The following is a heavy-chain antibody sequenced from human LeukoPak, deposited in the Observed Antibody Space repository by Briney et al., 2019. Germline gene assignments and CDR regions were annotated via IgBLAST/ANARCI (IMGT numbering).Heavy chain of an antibody. J-gene: IGHJ4*02. Sequence: GGSLRLSCAASGFTFSNYGMHWVRQAPGKGLEWVAVISYDGSNKYYADSVKGRFTISRDNSKNTLYLQMNSLRAEDTAVYYCAKDQFSHWGQGTLVTVSS. CDR1: GFTFSNYG. V-gene: IGHV3-30*18. CDR3: AKDQFSH. CDR2: ISYDGSNK.